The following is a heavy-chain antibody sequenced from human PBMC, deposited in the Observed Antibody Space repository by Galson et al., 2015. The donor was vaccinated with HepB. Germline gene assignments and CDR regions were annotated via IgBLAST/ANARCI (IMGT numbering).Heavy chain of an antibody. D-gene: IGHD1-26*01. CDR1: GFTFSDYY. V-gene: IGHV3-11*06. J-gene: IGHJ5*02. CDR2: ISTTSSYT. CDR3: ARKGRSGNYLDT. Sequence: SLRLSCAASGFTFSDYYMSWIRQAPGKGLEWVSYISTTSSYTNYGDSVKGRFTISRDNAKKSLYLQMNTLSAEDTAFYYCARKGRSGNYLDTWGQGTLVTVSS.